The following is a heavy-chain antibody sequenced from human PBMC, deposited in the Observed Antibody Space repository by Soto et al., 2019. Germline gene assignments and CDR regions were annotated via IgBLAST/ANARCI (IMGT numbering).Heavy chain of an antibody. Sequence: QVQLVQSGAEVKKPGASVKVSCKVSGYMFASYGISWARQAPGQGLEWMGWINTYNGNINYAQKFQGRVTMTTDTSTSTAYMELRGLGSDDTALYYCARERGAYKYSDYWGQGTLVTVSS. V-gene: IGHV1-18*01. CDR1: GYMFASYG. CDR3: ARERGAYKYSDY. J-gene: IGHJ4*02. D-gene: IGHD1-1*01. CDR2: INTYNGNI.